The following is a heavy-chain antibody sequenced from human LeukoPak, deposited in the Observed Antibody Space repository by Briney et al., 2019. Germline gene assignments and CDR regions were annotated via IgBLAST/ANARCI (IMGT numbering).Heavy chain of an antibody. Sequence: QTGGSLRLSCAASGFIFSTYWMHWLRQAPGKGLEWLGRINSDESITTYADFVKGRFTISRDNAKNTLYLQMSGLRSEDTAIYYCARLSCSGGGCSFEQEKNIDYWGPGTLVTVFS. V-gene: IGHV3-74*01. CDR1: GFIFSTYW. D-gene: IGHD2-15*01. CDR3: ARLSCSGGGCSFEQEKNIDY. CDR2: INSDESIT. J-gene: IGHJ4*02.